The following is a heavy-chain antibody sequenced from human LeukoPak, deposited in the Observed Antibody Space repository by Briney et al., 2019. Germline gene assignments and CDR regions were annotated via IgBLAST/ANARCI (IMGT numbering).Heavy chain of an antibody. CDR2: MNPNSGNT. Sequence: GASVKVSCKASGYTFTSYDINWVRQATGQGLEWMGWMNPNSGNTGYAQKFQGRVTMTRNTSISTAYMELSSLRSEDTAVYYCARCHSLWFGELLGYWGQGTLVTVSS. V-gene: IGHV1-8*01. CDR3: ARCHSLWFGELLGY. D-gene: IGHD3-10*01. J-gene: IGHJ4*02. CDR1: GYTFTSYD.